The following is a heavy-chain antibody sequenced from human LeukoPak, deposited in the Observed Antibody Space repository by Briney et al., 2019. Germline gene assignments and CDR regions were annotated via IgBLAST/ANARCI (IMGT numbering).Heavy chain of an antibody. CDR2: INHSGST. J-gene: IGHJ5*02. Sequence: SETLSLTCAVYGGSFSGYYWSWIRQPPGKGLEWIGEINHSGSTNYNPSLKSRVTISVDTSKNQFSLKLSSVTAADTAVYYCARGQPQRMAAAARGWFDPWGQGTLVTVSS. CDR1: GGSFSGYY. CDR3: ARGQPQRMAAAARGWFDP. V-gene: IGHV4-34*01. D-gene: IGHD6-13*01.